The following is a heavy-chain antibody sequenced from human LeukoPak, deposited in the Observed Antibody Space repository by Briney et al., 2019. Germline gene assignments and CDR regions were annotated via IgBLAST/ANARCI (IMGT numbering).Heavy chain of an antibody. V-gene: IGHV4-39*01. CDR3: AYSLYSSGWYGSFY. J-gene: IGHJ4*02. Sequence: SETLSLTCTVSGGSISSSSYYWGWIRQPPGKGLEWIGSIYYSGSTYYNPSLKSRVTISVDTSKNQFSLKLSSVTAADTAVYYCAYSLYSSGWYGSFYWGQGTLVTVSS. D-gene: IGHD6-19*01. CDR1: GGSISSSSYY. CDR2: IYYSGST.